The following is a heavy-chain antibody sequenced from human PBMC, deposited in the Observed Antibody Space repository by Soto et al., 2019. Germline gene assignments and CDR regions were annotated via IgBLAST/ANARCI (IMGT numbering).Heavy chain of an antibody. D-gene: IGHD3-10*01. V-gene: IGHV3-49*05. J-gene: IGHJ5*02. CDR2: IRSKAYGGTT. CDR1: GFTFGDYA. Sequence: EVQLVESGGGLVKPGRSLRLSCTASGFTFGDYAMSWFRQAPGKGLGWVGFIRSKAYGGTTEYAASVKGRFTMSRDDSKSIAYLQMNSLKTEDTAVYYCTEGELWFGELRFPWGQGTLVTVSS. CDR3: TEGELWFGELRFP.